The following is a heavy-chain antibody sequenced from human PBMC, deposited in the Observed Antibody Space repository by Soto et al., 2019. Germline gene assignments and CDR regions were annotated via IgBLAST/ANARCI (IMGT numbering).Heavy chain of an antibody. D-gene: IGHD3-22*01. CDR2: IMQDGSEK. V-gene: IGHV3-7*01. Sequence: LRLSCAASGFTFSGFWMSWVRQAPGKGLEWVANIMQDGSEKYYVDSVKGRFTISRDNAKNTLYLQMNSLRAEDTAVYYCARDRSNPHSYDSTAYYFFDYWGQGALVTVSS. J-gene: IGHJ4*02. CDR3: ARDRSNPHSYDSTAYYFFDY. CDR1: GFTFSGFW.